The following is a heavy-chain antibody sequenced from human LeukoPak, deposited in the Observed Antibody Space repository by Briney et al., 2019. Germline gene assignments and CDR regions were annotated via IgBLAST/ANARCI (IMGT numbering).Heavy chain of an antibody. CDR2: IKQDGSEK. Sequence: GGSLRLSCAASEFTISGYWMSWVRQAPGKGLEWVANIKQDGSEKFYVDSVKGRFPISRDNAKNSVFLQLNSLRAEDTAVYYCARGFGPNGFDIWGQGTMVTVSA. CDR3: ARGFGPNGFDI. D-gene: IGHD3-3*01. V-gene: IGHV3-7*05. CDR1: EFTISGYW. J-gene: IGHJ3*02.